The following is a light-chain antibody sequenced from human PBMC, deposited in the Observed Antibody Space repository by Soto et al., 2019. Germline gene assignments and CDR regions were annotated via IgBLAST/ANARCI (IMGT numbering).Light chain of an antibody. CDR3: CSYAGSSTFVV. CDR1: TSDVGSYNL. J-gene: IGLJ2*01. CDR2: EVS. V-gene: IGLV2-23*02. Sequence: QSALTQPASVSGSPGQSITISCTGTTSDVGSYNLVSWYQQHPGKALKVMIYEVSKRPSGVSNRFSGSKSGNTASLTISGLQAEDEADYYCCSYAGSSTFVVFGGGTTLTVL.